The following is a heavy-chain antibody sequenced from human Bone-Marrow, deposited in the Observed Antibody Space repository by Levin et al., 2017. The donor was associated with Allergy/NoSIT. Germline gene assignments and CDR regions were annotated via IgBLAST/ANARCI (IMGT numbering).Heavy chain of an antibody. CDR3: ARAYYGSGSYWPVDY. D-gene: IGHD3-10*01. CDR2: IGKAGDT. Sequence: GGSLRLSCAASGFTFSSYDMHWVRQATGKGLEWVSTIGKAGDTYYPGSVKGRFTISRENAKNSLYLQMNSLRAGDTAVYYCARAYYGSGSYWPVDYWGQGTLVTVSS. CDR1: GFTFSSYD. J-gene: IGHJ4*02. V-gene: IGHV3-13*01.